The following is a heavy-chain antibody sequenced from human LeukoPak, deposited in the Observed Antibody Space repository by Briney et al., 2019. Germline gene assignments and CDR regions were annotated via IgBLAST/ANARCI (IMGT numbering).Heavy chain of an antibody. J-gene: IGHJ4*02. V-gene: IGHV3-30*18. CDR3: AKDLFGSGSYEY. D-gene: IGHD3-10*01. CDR1: GFSFSSSV. Sequence: GGSLRLSCAASGFSFSSSVIHWVRQAPGKGLEWVARMANAGSNEYYPDPVKGRFTISRDNSKNTLFLQMNSLRAEDTAVYYCAKDLFGSGSYEYWGQGTLVTVSS. CDR2: MANAGSNE.